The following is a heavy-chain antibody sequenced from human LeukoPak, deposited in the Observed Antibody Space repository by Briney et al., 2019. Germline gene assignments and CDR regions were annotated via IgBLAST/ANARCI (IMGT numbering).Heavy chain of an antibody. V-gene: IGHV3-48*02. D-gene: IGHD2-21*01. CDR2: ISTSSSTI. Sequence: GGSLRLSCAASGFTFSSCSMNWVRQAPGKGLEWVSHISTSSSTIYADSVKGRFTISRDNAEKSLYLQMNSLRDEDTAVYYCARDYPFGGDFDYWGQGTLVTVSS. CDR3: ARDYPFGGDFDY. CDR1: GFTFSSCS. J-gene: IGHJ4*02.